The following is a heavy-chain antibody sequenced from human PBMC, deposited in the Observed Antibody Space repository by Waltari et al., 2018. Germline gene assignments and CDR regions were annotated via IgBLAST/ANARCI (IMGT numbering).Heavy chain of an antibody. CDR3: ARRGGYSTLASEKDAFDI. D-gene: IGHD5-12*01. J-gene: IGHJ3*02. V-gene: IGHV3-23*01. CDR1: GFTFSSYA. Sequence: EVQLLESGGGLVQPGGSLRLSCAASGFTFSSYAMSWVRQATGTGLEWVSAISGSGGSTYYADSVKGRFTISRDNSKTTLYLQMNSLRAEDTAVYYCARRGGYSTLASEKDAFDIWGQGTMVTVSS. CDR2: ISGSGGST.